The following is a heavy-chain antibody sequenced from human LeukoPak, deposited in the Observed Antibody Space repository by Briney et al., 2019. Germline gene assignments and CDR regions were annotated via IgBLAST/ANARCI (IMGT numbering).Heavy chain of an antibody. CDR2: INHSGST. V-gene: IGHV4-34*01. Sequence: SETLSLTGAVDGGSFSGYYWSWIRQPPGKGLEGSGEINHSGSTNDNPSLKSRVAISGDTSKNQFSLNLSSVTAADTAVYYCARHWTYYDYVWGSYRPYYFDYWGQGPLLPVS. D-gene: IGHD3-16*02. CDR1: GGSFSGYY. CDR3: ARHWTYYDYVWGSYRPYYFDY. J-gene: IGHJ4*02.